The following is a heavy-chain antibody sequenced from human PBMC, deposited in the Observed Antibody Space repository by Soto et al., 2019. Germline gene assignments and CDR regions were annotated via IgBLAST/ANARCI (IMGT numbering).Heavy chain of an antibody. D-gene: IGHD2-15*01. J-gene: IGHJ6*02. CDR3: ASEVPATYYSYYFFFAV. V-gene: IGHV1-18*01. CDR2: ISAYNGNT. CDR1: GYTFTSYG. Sequence: SVKVSCKASGYTFTSYGISWVRQAPGQGLERMGWISAYNGNTNYAQKLQGRVNMTTDTSTSTAYMELRSLRSDDTAVYYCASEVPATYYSYYFFFAVCGRGTTVT.